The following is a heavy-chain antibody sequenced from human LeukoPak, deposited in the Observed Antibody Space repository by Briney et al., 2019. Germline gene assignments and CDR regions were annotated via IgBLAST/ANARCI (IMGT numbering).Heavy chain of an antibody. V-gene: IGHV4-39*01. J-gene: IGHJ4*02. CDR1: GGSISSSSYY. Sequence: SETLSLTCTVSGGSISSSSYYWGWIRQSPGKGLEWIGSIYYSGSTYYNPSLKSRVTISVDTSKNQFSLKLSSVTAADTAVYYCTHSSSWYWFDYWGQGTLVTVSS. CDR2: IYYSGST. D-gene: IGHD6-13*01. CDR3: THSSSWYWFDY.